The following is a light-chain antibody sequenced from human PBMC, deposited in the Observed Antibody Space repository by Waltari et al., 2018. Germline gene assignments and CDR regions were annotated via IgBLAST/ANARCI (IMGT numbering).Light chain of an antibody. CDR2: YDS. CDR3: LVWHSTTDHHGV. V-gene: IGLV3-21*04. CDR1: NIGSKS. Sequence: SYVVTQSPSVSVAPGETARITCGGDNIGSKSGQWYQQRPGQAPVLVISYDSDRPSGIPERFSGSNSGNTATLTISWVEAEDEADYYCLVWHSTTDHHGVFGGGTKLTVL. J-gene: IGLJ2*01.